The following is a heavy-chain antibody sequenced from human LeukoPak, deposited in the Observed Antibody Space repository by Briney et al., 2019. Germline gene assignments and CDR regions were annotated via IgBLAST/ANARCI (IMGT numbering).Heavy chain of an antibody. CDR3: TTAPTKGWLPYFAF. CDR2: ISDDGTT. CDR1: GLTFSDAW. V-gene: IGHV3-15*01. D-gene: IGHD5-24*01. J-gene: IGHJ4*02. Sequence: GGSLRLSCAASGLTFSDAWMSWVRQAPGKGLEWVARISDDGTTHYTAPVKARFSIFRDDSKSTMYLQMNSLTTEDTAVYYCTTAPTKGWLPYFAFWGQGAPVTVSS.